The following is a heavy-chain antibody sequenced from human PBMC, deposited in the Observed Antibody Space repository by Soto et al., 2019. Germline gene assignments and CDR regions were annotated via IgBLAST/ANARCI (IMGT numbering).Heavy chain of an antibody. D-gene: IGHD6-13*01. Sequence: EVQVVESGGDLVQPGGSLRLSCAASGFTFSSYWMHWVRQAPGKGLVWVSRINTDGTTTTYADSVKGQFTISRDNAKNTLYLQMNSLRVEDTAVYYCARAPATAAGWFDPWGQGTLVTVSS. CDR2: INTDGTTT. CDR1: GFTFSSYW. J-gene: IGHJ5*02. CDR3: ARAPATAAGWFDP. V-gene: IGHV3-74*01.